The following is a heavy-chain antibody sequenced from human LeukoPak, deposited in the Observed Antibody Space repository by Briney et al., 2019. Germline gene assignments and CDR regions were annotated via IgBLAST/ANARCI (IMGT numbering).Heavy chain of an antibody. CDR1: GYTFTGYY. D-gene: IGHD6-6*01. J-gene: IGHJ4*02. V-gene: IGHV1-2*06. CDR3: AREPSIAARPGDY. CDR2: INPNSGGT. Sequence: GASVKVSCKASGYTFTGYYMHWVRQAPGQGLEWMGRINPNSGGTNYAQKFQGRVTMTRDTSISTAYMELSRLRSDDAAVYYCAREPSIAARPGDYWGQGTLVTLSS.